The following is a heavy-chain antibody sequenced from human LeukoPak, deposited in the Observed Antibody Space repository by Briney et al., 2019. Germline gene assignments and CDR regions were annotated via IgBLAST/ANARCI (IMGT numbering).Heavy chain of an antibody. Sequence: GASVKVSCKASGYTFTSYGISWVRQAPGQGLEWMGWMNPDNGNTGYIQKFQGRVTMTRDTSTSTAYLELSSLRSEDTAVYYCARSSRFRGIISGYWGQGTLVTVSS. J-gene: IGHJ1*01. V-gene: IGHV1-8*02. CDR1: GYTFTSYG. CDR3: ARSSRFRGIISGY. D-gene: IGHD3-10*01. CDR2: MNPDNGNT.